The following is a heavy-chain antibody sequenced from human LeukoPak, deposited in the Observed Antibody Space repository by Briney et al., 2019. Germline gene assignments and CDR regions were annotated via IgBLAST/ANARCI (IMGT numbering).Heavy chain of an antibody. Sequence: SETLSLTCTVSGGSISSYYWSWIRQPPGKGLEWIGYIYYSGSTNYNPSLKSRVTISVDTSKNQFSLKLSSVTAADTAVYYCARVTTMIVVYAFDIWGQGTMVTVSS. J-gene: IGHJ3*02. D-gene: IGHD3-22*01. V-gene: IGHV4-59*01. CDR3: ARVTTMIVVYAFDI. CDR2: IYYSGST. CDR1: GGSISSYY.